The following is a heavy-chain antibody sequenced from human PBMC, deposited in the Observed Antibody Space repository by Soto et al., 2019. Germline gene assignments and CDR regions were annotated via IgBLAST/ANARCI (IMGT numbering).Heavy chain of an antibody. V-gene: IGHV2-26*01. CDR3: ARIATDVSAADIVLDY. CDR1: GFSLSNARMG. D-gene: IGHD6-13*01. J-gene: IGHJ4*02. Sequence: QVTLKESGPVLVKPTETLTLTCTVSGFSLSNARMGVSWIRQPPGKALEWLAHIFSNDEKSYSTSLKSRLTISKDTSKSQVVLTMTNMDPVDTATYYCARIATDVSAADIVLDYWGQGTLVTVSS. CDR2: IFSNDEK.